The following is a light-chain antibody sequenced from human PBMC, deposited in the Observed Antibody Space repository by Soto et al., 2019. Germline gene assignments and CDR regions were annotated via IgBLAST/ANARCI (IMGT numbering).Light chain of an antibody. CDR2: DAS. V-gene: IGKV3-11*01. CDR3: QQRSSWPPD. J-gene: IGKJ3*01. Sequence: EIVMTKSPATLCLSPGERATLSCRASQSISGKLAWYQHRPGQAPRLLIYDASIRATGIPARFSGSGSGTDFTLTISSLEPEDFAIYYCQQRSSWPPDFGPGTKVDIK. CDR1: QSISGK.